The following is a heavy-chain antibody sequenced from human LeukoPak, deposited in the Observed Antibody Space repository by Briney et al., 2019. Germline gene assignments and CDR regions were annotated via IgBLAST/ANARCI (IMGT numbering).Heavy chain of an antibody. CDR3: ARDDQGSSWYLGHSDAFDI. J-gene: IGHJ3*02. Sequence: PGGSLRLSCAASGFTFSSYSMNWARQAPGKGLEWASSISSGSSYTYYGDSVKGRFTISRDNTKKSLYLQMNSLRAEDTAVYYCARDDQGSSWYLGHSDAFDIWGQGTMVTVSS. CDR1: GFTFSSYS. V-gene: IGHV3-21*01. CDR2: ISSGSSYT. D-gene: IGHD6-13*01.